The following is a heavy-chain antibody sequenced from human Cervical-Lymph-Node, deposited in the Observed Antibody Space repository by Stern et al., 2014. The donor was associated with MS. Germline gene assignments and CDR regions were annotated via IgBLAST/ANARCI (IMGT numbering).Heavy chain of an antibody. Sequence: EVQLVESGAEVKKPGESLKISCKGSGYTFTNNWIAWVRQMPGKGLEWMGIIYPDDSDIRYSPSLQGQVTISPDKSIRTAYLQWSTLKAADSAVYYWARHPPRRKWDDPNYGMDVWGQGTTVTVSS. V-gene: IGHV5-51*01. CDR3: ARHPPRRKWDDPNYGMDV. CDR1: GYTFTNNW. CDR2: IYPDDSDI. D-gene: IGHD1-1*01. J-gene: IGHJ6*02.